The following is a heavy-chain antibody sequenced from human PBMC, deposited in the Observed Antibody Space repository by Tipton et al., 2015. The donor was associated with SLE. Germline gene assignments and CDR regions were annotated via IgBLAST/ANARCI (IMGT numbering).Heavy chain of an antibody. Sequence: TLSLTCTVSDPSFSSSTYFWSWIRQPAGKGLEWIGHVYTSGRTKYNPSLKSRVTISMDTSKNQFSLRLNSVTAADTAVYYCAGIPVGLRPPLYWGQGMLVTVSS. CDR1: DPSFSSSTYF. V-gene: IGHV4-61*09. CDR2: VYTSGRT. D-gene: IGHD4-17*01. J-gene: IGHJ4*02. CDR3: AGIPVGLRPPLY.